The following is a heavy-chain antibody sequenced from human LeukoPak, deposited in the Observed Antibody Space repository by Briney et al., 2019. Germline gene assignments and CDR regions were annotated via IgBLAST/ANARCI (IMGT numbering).Heavy chain of an antibody. D-gene: IGHD3-3*01. CDR3: AKDYRGSGYFFDV. J-gene: IGHJ3*01. Sequence: GRSLRLSCVASGFTFDDSAMHWVRQVTGKGLEWVSGISWNSGTLDYADSVKGRFTISRDNSKNTLYLQMNSLRAEDTAIYSCAKDYRGSGYFFDVWGQGTMVAVSS. V-gene: IGHV3-9*01. CDR2: ISWNSGTL. CDR1: GFTFDDSA.